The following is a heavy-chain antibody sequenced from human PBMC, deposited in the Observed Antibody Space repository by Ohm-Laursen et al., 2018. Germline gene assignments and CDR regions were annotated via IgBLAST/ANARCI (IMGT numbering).Heavy chain of an antibody. V-gene: IGHV2-70*16. CDR1: GFSLSTSRMC. J-gene: IGHJ4*02. CDR2: IDWDDDK. CDR3: ARIRRYSSSWFYFDY. D-gene: IGHD6-13*01. Sequence: TQTLTLTCTFSGFSLSTSRMCVSWIRQPPGKALEWLARIDWDDDKFYSTSLKTRLTISKDTSKNQVVLTVTNMDPVDTATYYCARIRRYSSSWFYFDYWGQGTLVTVSS.